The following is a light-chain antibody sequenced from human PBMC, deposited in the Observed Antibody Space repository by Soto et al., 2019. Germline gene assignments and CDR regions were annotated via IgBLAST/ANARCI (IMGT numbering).Light chain of an antibody. J-gene: IGLJ1*01. CDR3: YSYRGYYTRV. Sequence: QYVLTQPASVSGSPGQSITISCTGTSSDVGGYNFVSWYQQHPGRAPKLLIYEVSRRPSGVSNRFSGSKSGDTASLTISGLQAEDEADYYCYSYRGYYTRVFGTGTKVTVL. CDR2: EVS. V-gene: IGLV2-14*01. CDR1: SSDVGGYNF.